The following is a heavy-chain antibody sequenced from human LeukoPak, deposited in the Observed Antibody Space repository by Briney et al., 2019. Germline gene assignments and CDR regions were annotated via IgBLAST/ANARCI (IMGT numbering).Heavy chain of an antibody. Sequence: PSETLSLTCAVYGGSFSGYYWSWIRQPPGKGLEWIGEINHSGSTNYNPSLKSRVTISVDTSKNQFSLKLSSVTAADTAVYYCALEARVKYYFGYWGQGTLVTVSS. CDR2: INHSGST. J-gene: IGHJ4*02. CDR1: GGSFSGYY. V-gene: IGHV4-34*01. CDR3: ALEARVKYYFGY. D-gene: IGHD2-21*01.